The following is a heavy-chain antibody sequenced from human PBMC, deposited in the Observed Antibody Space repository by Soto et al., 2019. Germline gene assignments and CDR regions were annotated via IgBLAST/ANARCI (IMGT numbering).Heavy chain of an antibody. CDR3: VRLPPWTSGNYYAIDY. J-gene: IGHJ4*02. Sequence: SETLSLTCTVSGASISSSSFYWGWIRQSPEKGLEWIGSVFYTGNTWYNPSLQSRVTIGIVTSNDQFSLRLTSVTAADTAIYYCVRLPPWTSGNYYAIDYWGQGTQVTVSS. V-gene: IGHV4-39*01. CDR1: GASISSSSFY. D-gene: IGHD3-10*01. CDR2: VFYTGNT.